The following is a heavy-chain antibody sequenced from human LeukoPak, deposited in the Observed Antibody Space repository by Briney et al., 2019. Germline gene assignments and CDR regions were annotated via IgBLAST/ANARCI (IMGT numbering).Heavy chain of an antibody. V-gene: IGHV1-2*02. D-gene: IGHD1-7*01. CDR2: INPNSGGT. Sequence: GSVKVSCKASGYSFTDHSMHWVRQAPGQGLEWMGWINPNSGGTNYAQKFQGRVTMTRAPSISTAYMELSRLRSDDTAVYYCARDFAGTTSRYNCYAMDVWGQGTTVTVSS. CDR1: GYSFTDHS. CDR3: ARDFAGTTSRYNCYAMDV. J-gene: IGHJ6*02.